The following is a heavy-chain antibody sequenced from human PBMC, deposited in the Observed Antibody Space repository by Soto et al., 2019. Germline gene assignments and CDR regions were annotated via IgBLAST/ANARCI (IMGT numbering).Heavy chain of an antibody. Sequence: ASVKVSCKASGHTFTGYYMHWVRQAPGQGLEWMGWINPNSGGTNYAQKFQGWVTMTRDTSISTAYMELSRLRSDDTAVYYCARDGGYCSSTSYYVDYYYYMDVWGKGTTVTVSS. J-gene: IGHJ6*03. CDR1: GHTFTGYY. CDR2: INPNSGGT. V-gene: IGHV1-2*04. D-gene: IGHD2-2*01. CDR3: ARDGGYCSSTSYYVDYYYYMDV.